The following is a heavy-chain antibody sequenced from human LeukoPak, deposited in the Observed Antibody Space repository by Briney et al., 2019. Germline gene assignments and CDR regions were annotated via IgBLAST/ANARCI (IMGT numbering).Heavy chain of an antibody. CDR3: ARADSDILTGYVDY. V-gene: IGHV3-66*01. CDR2: IYSGGST. J-gene: IGHJ4*02. D-gene: IGHD3-9*01. Sequence: GGSLRLSCAASGFTVSSNYMSWVRQAPGKGLEWVSVIYSGGSTYYADSVKGRFTISRDNSKNTLYLQMNSLRAEDTAVYYCARADSDILTGYVDYWGQGTLVTVSS. CDR1: GFTVSSNY.